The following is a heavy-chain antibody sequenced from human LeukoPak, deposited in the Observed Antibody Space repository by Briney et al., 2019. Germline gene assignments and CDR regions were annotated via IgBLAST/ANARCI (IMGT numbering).Heavy chain of an antibody. CDR3: ARWGLYDSSGYYADC. CDR2: ISAYNGNT. Sequence: ASVKVSCKASGHTFTSYGISWVRQAPGQGLEWMGWISAYNGNTNYAQKLQGRVTMTTDTSTSTAYMELRSLRSDDTAVYYCARWGLYDSSGYYADCWGQGTLVTVSS. V-gene: IGHV1-18*01. D-gene: IGHD3-22*01. CDR1: GHTFTSYG. J-gene: IGHJ4*02.